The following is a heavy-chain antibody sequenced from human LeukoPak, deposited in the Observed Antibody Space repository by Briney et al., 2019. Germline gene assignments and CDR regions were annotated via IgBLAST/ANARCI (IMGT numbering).Heavy chain of an antibody. CDR3: ARENGDFSGWYPYNWFDP. CDR1: GFTFSSYS. CDR2: ISSSSSYI. D-gene: IGHD6-19*01. J-gene: IGHJ5*02. V-gene: IGHV3-21*01. Sequence: GGSLRLSCAASGFTFSSYSMNWVRQAPGKGLEWVSSISSSSSYIYYADSVKGRFTISRDNAKNSLYLQMNSLRAEDTAVYYCARENGDFSGWYPYNWFDPWGQGTLVTVSS.